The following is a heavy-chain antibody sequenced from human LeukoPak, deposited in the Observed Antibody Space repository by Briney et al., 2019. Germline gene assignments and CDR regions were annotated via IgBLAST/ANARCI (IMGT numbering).Heavy chain of an antibody. Sequence: GASVKVSCKASGGTFSSYAISWVRQAPGQGLEWMGGIIPILGTANYAQKFQGTVTLTADKSTSTAYMELSSLRSEDTAVYYCALYGSGSFYYYYGMDVWGKGTTVTVSS. CDR3: ALYGSGSFYYYYGMDV. CDR2: IIPILGTA. D-gene: IGHD3-10*01. V-gene: IGHV1-69*06. CDR1: GGTFSSYA. J-gene: IGHJ6*04.